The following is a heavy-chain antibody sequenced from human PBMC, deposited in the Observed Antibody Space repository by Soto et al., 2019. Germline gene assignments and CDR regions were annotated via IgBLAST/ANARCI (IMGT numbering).Heavy chain of an antibody. D-gene: IGHD2-15*01. CDR1: GGSISSSSYY. V-gene: IGHV4-39*01. CDR3: ARPYYCSGGSCYSTSFGY. J-gene: IGHJ4*02. CDR2: IYYSGST. Sequence: QLQLQESVPGLVKPSETLSLTCTVSGGSISSSSYYWGWIRQPPGKGLEWIGSIYYSGSTYYNPSLKSRVTISVDTSKNPFSLKLSSVTAADTAVYYCARPYYCSGGSCYSTSFGYWGQGTLVTVSS.